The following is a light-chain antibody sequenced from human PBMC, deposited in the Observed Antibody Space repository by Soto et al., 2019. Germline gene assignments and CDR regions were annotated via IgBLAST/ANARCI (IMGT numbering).Light chain of an antibody. CDR2: GAS. Sequence: ESVLTQSPGTLSLSPGERATLSCRASQSVTSSYLAWDQQKPGQAPRLIIYGASSRAPVIPDRFSGSGSGTDFTLTISRLEPEDFAVYYCQQYGSSPLTFGGGTKVEIK. CDR3: QQYGSSPLT. V-gene: IGKV3-20*01. CDR1: QSVTSSY. J-gene: IGKJ4*01.